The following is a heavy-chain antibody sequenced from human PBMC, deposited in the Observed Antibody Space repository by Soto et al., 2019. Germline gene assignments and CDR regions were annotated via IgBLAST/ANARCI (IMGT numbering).Heavy chain of an antibody. CDR1: GFTLSGAW. D-gene: IGHD1-20*01. V-gene: IGHV3-15*07. Sequence: GGSLRLSYAASGFTLSGAWMNWVRQAPAKGLEWVGRIKSKADGGATDYAASVIGRFTISRDDSKNTVYLQMNSLNTEDTAVYYCTTGRSPIIWGHGTLVTVSS. J-gene: IGHJ4*01. CDR2: IKSKADGGAT. CDR3: TTGRSPII.